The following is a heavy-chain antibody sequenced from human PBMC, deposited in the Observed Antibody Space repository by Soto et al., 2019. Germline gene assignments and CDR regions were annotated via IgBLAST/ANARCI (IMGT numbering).Heavy chain of an antibody. J-gene: IGHJ3*02. CDR1: GFTFSSYA. CDR3: AKVSRRILTMIVVVNDAFDI. V-gene: IGHV3-23*01. Sequence: QPGGSLRLSCAASGFTFSSYAMSWVRQAPGKGLEWVSAISGSGGSTYYADSVKGRFTISRDNSKNTLYLQMNSLRAEDTAVYYCAKVSRRILTMIVVVNDAFDIWGQGTMVTVSS. CDR2: ISGSGGST. D-gene: IGHD3-22*01.